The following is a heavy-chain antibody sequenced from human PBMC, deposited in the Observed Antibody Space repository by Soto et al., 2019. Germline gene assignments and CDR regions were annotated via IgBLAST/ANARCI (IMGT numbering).Heavy chain of an antibody. J-gene: IGHJ6*02. V-gene: IGHV4-34*10. CDR1: GGSFSGYY. D-gene: IGHD2-2*01. CDR3: ARTGGVVVPAARVYYYYGMDV. CDR2: IFHSGST. Sequence: SETLSLTCAVYGGSFSGYYWSWIRQPPGKGLEWIGEIFHSGSTNYNPSLKGRVIMSVDTSKNQFYLTLSSVTAADTAVYYCARTGGVVVPAARVYYYYGMDVWGQGTTVTVSS.